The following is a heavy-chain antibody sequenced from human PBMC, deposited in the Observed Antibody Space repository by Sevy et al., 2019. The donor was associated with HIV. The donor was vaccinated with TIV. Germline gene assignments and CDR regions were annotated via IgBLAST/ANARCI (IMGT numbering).Heavy chain of an antibody. CDR2: FYLGGST. J-gene: IGHJ4*01. CDR3: VRLVAAVVYYFDY. V-gene: IGHV4-38-2*02. Sequence: SETLSLTCTVSGYSISSGYYWGWIRQSPGKGLEWIGSFYLGGSTYYYPSLKSRVTISPDSSKNQFSLKLNSVTAADTAVYFCVRLVAAVVYYFDYWGHGTLVTVSS. D-gene: IGHD6-13*01. CDR1: GYSISSGYY.